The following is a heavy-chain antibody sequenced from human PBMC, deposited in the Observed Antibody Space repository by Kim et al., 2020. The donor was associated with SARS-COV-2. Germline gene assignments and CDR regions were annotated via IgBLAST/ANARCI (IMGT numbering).Heavy chain of an antibody. J-gene: IGHJ4*02. CDR2: IYYSGST. D-gene: IGHD3-10*01. V-gene: IGHV4-59*13. CDR3: ARGDYGSGGYYTIDY. Sequence: SETLSLTCTVSGGSISSYYWSWIRQPPGKGLEWIGYIYYSGSTNYNPSLKSRVTISVDTSKNQFSLKLSSVTAADTAVYYCARGDYGSGGYYTIDYWGQGTLVTVSS. CDR1: GGSISSYY.